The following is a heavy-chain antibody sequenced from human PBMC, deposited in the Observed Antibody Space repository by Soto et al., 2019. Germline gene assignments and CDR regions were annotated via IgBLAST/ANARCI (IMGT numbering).Heavy chain of an antibody. CDR1: GYTFTGYY. CDR3: ARGEPVAGTPPYAFDI. Sequence: QVQLVQSGAEVKKPGASVKVSCKASGYTFTGYYMHWVRQAPGQGLEWMGWINPNSGGTNYAQKFQGWVTMTRDTSISTAYMELSRLRSDDTAVYYCARGEPVAGTPPYAFDIWGQGTMVTVSS. CDR2: INPNSGGT. V-gene: IGHV1-2*04. J-gene: IGHJ3*02. D-gene: IGHD6-19*01.